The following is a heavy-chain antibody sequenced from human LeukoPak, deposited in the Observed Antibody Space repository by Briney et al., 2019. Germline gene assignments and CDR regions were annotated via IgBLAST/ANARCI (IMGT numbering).Heavy chain of an antibody. CDR1: GYSFTNYW. Sequence: GESLRISCKGSGYSFTNYWIAWVRQMPGKGLECMGVIYPGDSDTRYNPSFQGQVTISADRSFGTAYLQWSSQKASDSAMYYCARREATTEYFDFWGQGTLATVSS. CDR3: ARREATTEYFDF. V-gene: IGHV5-51*01. D-gene: IGHD1-7*01. CDR2: IYPGDSDT. J-gene: IGHJ4*02.